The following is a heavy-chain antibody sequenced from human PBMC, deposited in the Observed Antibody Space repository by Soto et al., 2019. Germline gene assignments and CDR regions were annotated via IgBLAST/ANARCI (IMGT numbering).Heavy chain of an antibody. D-gene: IGHD1-26*01. Sequence: QVQLVQSGAEVKKPGASVKVSCKASGYTFTNYGISWVRQAPGQGLEWMGWSSAYNGNTNYAQQLQGRGTMTTDTSTSTAYMELRSLRSDDTAMYSCAREGTRGTYHAAFDIWGQGTMVTVAS. J-gene: IGHJ3*02. CDR1: GYTFTNYG. CDR2: SSAYNGNT. CDR3: AREGTRGTYHAAFDI. V-gene: IGHV1-18*01.